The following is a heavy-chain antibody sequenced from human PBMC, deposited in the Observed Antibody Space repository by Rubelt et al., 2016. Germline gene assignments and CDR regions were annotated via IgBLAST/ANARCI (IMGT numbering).Heavy chain of an antibody. J-gene: IGHJ4*02. CDR3: ARGGGYGARYFDY. D-gene: IGHD3-10*01. CDR2: INQSGST. Sequence: QVQLQQWGAGLLKPSETLSLTCAVYGGSFSGYYWSWIRQPPGKGLEWIGEINQSGSTNKHLAIRTGGIISLDMAKIKISLRLGSVTAAETAVYYCARGGGYGARYFDYWGQGTLVTVSS. V-gene: IGHV4-34*04. CDR1: GGSFSGYY.